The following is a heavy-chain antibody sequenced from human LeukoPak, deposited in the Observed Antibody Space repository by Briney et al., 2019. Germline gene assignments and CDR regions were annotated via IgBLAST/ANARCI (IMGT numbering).Heavy chain of an antibody. Sequence: GGSLRLSCEASGFIFGNYEMNWIRQAPGKGLEWLSYISSSGSRSFYADSVRGRFTISRDNSNNTLYLQMNSLRVEDTAVYYCARDHWNYHAFDYWGQGTLVTVSS. CDR3: ARDHWNYHAFDY. CDR1: GFIFGNYE. CDR2: ISSSGSRS. V-gene: IGHV3-48*03. D-gene: IGHD1-7*01. J-gene: IGHJ4*02.